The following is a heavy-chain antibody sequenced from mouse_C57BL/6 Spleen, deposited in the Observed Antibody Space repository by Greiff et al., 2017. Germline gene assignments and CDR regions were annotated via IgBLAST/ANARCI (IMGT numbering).Heavy chain of an antibody. D-gene: IGHD1-3*01. CDR1: GYTFTSYW. J-gene: IGHJ4*01. Sequence: VQLQQPGAELVKPGASVKLSCKASGYTFTSYWMQWVKQRPGQGLEWIGEIDPSDSYTNYNQKFKGKATLTVDTSSSTAYMQLSSLTSEDSAVYYCARSGYKDAMDYWGQGTSVTVSS. CDR2: IDPSDSYT. CDR3: ARSGYKDAMDY. V-gene: IGHV1-50*01.